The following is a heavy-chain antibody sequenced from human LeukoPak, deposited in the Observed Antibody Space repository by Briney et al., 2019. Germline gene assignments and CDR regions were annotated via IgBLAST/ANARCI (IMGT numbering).Heavy chain of an antibody. CDR3: ARQESCTNGVCYVGWFDP. V-gene: IGHV4-39*01. D-gene: IGHD2-8*01. CDR2: IYHSGNI. J-gene: IGHJ5*02. Sequence: SETPSLTCTVPGGSISNSNDYWAWIRQPPGKGLEWIGSIYHSGNIFQNQSLASRVTISVDTSKNQFSLNLNSVTAADTAVYYCARQESCTNGVCYVGWFDPWGQGTLVTVSS. CDR1: GGSISNSNDY.